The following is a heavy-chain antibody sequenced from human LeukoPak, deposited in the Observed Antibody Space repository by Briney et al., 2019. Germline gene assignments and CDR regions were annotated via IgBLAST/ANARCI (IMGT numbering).Heavy chain of an antibody. V-gene: IGHV3-21*01. Sequence: GGSLRLSCAASGFTFSSYSMNWVRQAPGKGLEWFSSISSSSSYIYYADSVKGRFTISRDNAKNSLYLQMNSLRAEDTAVYYCASPLGPGDAFDIWGQGTMVTVSS. CDR2: ISSSSSYI. CDR1: GFTFSSYS. CDR3: ASPLGPGDAFDI. J-gene: IGHJ3*02.